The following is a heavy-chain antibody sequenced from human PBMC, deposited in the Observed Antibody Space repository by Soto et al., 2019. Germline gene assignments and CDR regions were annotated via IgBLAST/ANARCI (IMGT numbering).Heavy chain of an antibody. V-gene: IGHV1-2*02. CDR2: INPNSGDT. Sequence: ASVKVSCTTSGSTFTGYYIHWIRQAPGQGLEWMGWINPNSGDTNYSQDFQGRVTMTSDTSFTTAYVELTRLRSDDTAVYYCARREQWLENFDYWGQGTLVTVSS. J-gene: IGHJ4*02. D-gene: IGHD6-19*01. CDR1: GSTFTGYY. CDR3: ARREQWLENFDY.